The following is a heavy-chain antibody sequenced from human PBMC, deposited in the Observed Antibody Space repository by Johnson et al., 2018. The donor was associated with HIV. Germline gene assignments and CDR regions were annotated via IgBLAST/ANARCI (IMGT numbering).Heavy chain of an antibody. J-gene: IGHJ3*02. D-gene: IGHD7-27*01. CDR1: GFTFDDYG. CDR3: AGDGDRYDTGVLGAFDI. Sequence: VQLVESGGGVVRPGGSLRLSCAASGFTFDDYGMSWVRQAPGKGLEWVSGINWNGGSTGYADSVKGRFTISRDNAKNSLYLQRNSLRAEDTALYYCAGDGDRYDTGVLGAFDIWGQGTMVTVSS. V-gene: IGHV3-20*04. CDR2: INWNGGST.